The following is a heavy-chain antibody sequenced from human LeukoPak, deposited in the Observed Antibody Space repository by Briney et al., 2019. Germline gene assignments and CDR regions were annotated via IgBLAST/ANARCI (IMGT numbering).Heavy chain of an antibody. CDR2: ISSSGLTI. V-gene: IGHV3-48*03. CDR3: AWGSAY. D-gene: IGHD3-16*01. J-gene: IGHJ4*02. Sequence: GGSLRLSCAASGFTLSNYDMNWVRQAPGKGLEWISYISSSGLTIYYADSVKGRFTISRDNPKNLLYLQMNSLRAEDTAVYYCAWGSAYWGQGTLVTVSS. CDR1: GFTLSNYD.